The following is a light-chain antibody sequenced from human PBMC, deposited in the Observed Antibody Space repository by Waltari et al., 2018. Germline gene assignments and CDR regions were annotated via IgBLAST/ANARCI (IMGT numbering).Light chain of an antibody. Sequence: ETVMTQSPATLSLSPGERATLSCRASQSVDGNVAWYQQKPGQAPRLLIYGASTRATGIPARFSGSQSGTEVTLTISSLQSGDSALYYCQQYDNWSRITFGGGTKVEIK. CDR3: QQYDNWSRIT. V-gene: IGKV3-15*01. CDR2: GAS. J-gene: IGKJ4*01. CDR1: QSVDGN.